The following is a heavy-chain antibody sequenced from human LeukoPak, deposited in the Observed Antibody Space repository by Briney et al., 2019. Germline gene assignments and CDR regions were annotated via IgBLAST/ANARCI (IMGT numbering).Heavy chain of an antibody. V-gene: IGHV3-23*01. Sequence: GGSLRLSCAASGFTFSSYAMSWVRQAPGKGLEWVSAISGSGGSTYYADSVKGRFTISRDNSKNTLYLQMHSLRAEDTAVYYCAKDTPNYYDKKDAFDIWGQGTMVTVSS. J-gene: IGHJ3*02. CDR1: GFTFSSYA. D-gene: IGHD3-22*01. CDR3: AKDTPNYYDKKDAFDI. CDR2: ISGSGGST.